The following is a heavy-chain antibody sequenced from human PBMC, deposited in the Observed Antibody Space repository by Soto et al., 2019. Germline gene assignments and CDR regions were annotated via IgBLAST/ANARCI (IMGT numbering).Heavy chain of an antibody. CDR1: GYSFSAYY. D-gene: IGHD4-17*01. CDR3: ARESGGTTATLDYYYFYMDV. V-gene: IGHV1-2*04. J-gene: IGHJ6*03. Sequence: QVQLVQSGAEVKKPGASVRVSCKASGYSFSAYYIHWMRQAPGQGLEWMGWINPNSGVTKFAQKFQGWVTMTRDTSISTAYMELSRLKSDDTAVYFCARESGGTTATLDYYYFYMDVWGKGTTVTGSS. CDR2: INPNSGVT.